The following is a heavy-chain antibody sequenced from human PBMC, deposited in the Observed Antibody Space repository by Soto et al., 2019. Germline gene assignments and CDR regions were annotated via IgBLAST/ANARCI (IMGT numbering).Heavy chain of an antibody. CDR2: IYWNGDE. J-gene: IGHJ5*02. V-gene: IGHV2-5*01. Sequence: SGPRCEPTQTLTLTCTFSGFSLTTTGVGVCWIRQPPGKPLERLALIYWNGDERYTPSLKSRLTITKDTSKNQVLLKMTNMDPANTATYYCAHSLVMGDMHQTFDPRGQGTMVTASS. CDR1: GFSLTTTGVG. CDR3: AHSLVMGDMHQTFDP. D-gene: IGHD2-21*01.